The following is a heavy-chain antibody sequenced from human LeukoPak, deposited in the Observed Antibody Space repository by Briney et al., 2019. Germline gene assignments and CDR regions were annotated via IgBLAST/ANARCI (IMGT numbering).Heavy chain of an antibody. V-gene: IGHV3-23*01. CDR2: VSYDITRT. CDR3: ASPGCGGTCYYPMEV. D-gene: IGHD2-21*01. CDR1: GFTFSSYA. Sequence: GGSLRLSCAASGFTFSSYAMTWVRQAPGKGLEWISAVSYDITRTFYADSVKGRFAISRDNSRNTLFLQMNSLRADDTAVHYCASPGCGGTCYYPMEVWGKGTTVTVS. J-gene: IGHJ6*03.